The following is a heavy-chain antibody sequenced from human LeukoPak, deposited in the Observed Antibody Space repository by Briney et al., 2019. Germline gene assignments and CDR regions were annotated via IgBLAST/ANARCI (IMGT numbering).Heavy chain of an antibody. CDR3: ARDVLGYYAMDV. CDR1: GFTFSSYA. CDR2: ISSSGTYI. Sequence: PGGSLRLSCAASGFTFSSYAMNWVRQAPGKGLEWVSSISSSGTYIYYADSVKGRFTISRDNAKNSLYLQMHILRAEDTAVYYCARDVLGYYAMDVWGQGTTVTVSS. J-gene: IGHJ6*02. V-gene: IGHV3-21*04.